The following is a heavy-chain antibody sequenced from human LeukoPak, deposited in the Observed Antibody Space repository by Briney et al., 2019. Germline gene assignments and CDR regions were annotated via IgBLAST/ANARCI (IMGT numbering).Heavy chain of an antibody. V-gene: IGHV3-74*01. J-gene: IGHJ5*02. CDR1: AFTFTSYC. CDR3: ARGPSYGSSWFVRFVP. D-gene: IGHD6-13*01. Sequence: GSLRPSCAASAFTFTSYCTHWVRQAPGKGLVRVSRTNSDGTSTIYADSVKGRFTISRDNAKNTVDQQMNSLRAGDTAVYDFARGPSYGSSWFVRFVPWGQGNLLSVSS. CDR2: TNSDGTST.